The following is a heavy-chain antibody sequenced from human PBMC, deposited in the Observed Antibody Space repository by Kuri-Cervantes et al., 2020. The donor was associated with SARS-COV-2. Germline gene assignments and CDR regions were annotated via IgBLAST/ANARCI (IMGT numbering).Heavy chain of an antibody. V-gene: IGHV3-33*01. J-gene: IGHJ4*02. CDR2: LWYDGSKK. CDR1: GFSFSTYG. CDR3: ASYPSYDYGDYVAVYYFDY. D-gene: IGHD4-17*01. Sequence: GGSLRLSCAASGFSFSTYGMHWVRQAPGKGLEWVALLWYDGSKKYYADSVKGRFTISRDNSKNTLYLQVNSLRVEDTAVYYCASYPSYDYGDYVAVYYFDYWGQGTLVTVSS.